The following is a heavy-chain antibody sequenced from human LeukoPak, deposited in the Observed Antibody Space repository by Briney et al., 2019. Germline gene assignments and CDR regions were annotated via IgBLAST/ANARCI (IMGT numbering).Heavy chain of an antibody. J-gene: IGHJ4*02. CDR3: ADIPAAGNFDFDY. Sequence: ASVKVSCKASGYTFTGYYMHWVRQAPGQGLEWMGRINPNSGGTNYAQKFQGRVTMTRDTSISTAYMELSRLRSDDTAVYYCADIPAAGNFDFDYWGQGTLVTVSS. D-gene: IGHD6-13*01. V-gene: IGHV1-2*06. CDR2: INPNSGGT. CDR1: GYTFTGYY.